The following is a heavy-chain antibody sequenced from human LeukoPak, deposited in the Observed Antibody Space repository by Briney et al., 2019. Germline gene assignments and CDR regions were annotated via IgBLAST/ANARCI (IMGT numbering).Heavy chain of an antibody. V-gene: IGHV1-69*05. J-gene: IGHJ5*02. CDR1: GGTFSSYA. Sequence: SVKVSCKASGGTFSSYAISWVRQAPGQGLEWMGGIIPIFGTANYAQKFQGRVTITTDESTSTAYMELGSLRSEDTAVYYCARLNKGSSSWYWGYNWFDPWGQGTLVTVSS. CDR3: ARLNKGSSSWYWGYNWFDP. CDR2: IIPIFGTA. D-gene: IGHD6-13*01.